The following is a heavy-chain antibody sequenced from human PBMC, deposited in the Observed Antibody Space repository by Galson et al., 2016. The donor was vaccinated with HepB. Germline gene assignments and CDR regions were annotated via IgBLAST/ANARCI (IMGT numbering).Heavy chain of an antibody. V-gene: IGHV1-46*01. CDR1: GYTFTSYY. CDR3: ARDQKRVVITTTIRPWDLVYYGMDV. D-gene: IGHD2-21*02. CDR2: INPSGGST. J-gene: IGHJ6*02. Sequence: SVKVSCKASGYTFTSYYMHWVRQAPGQGLEWMGIINPSGGSTSYAQKFQGRLTMTRDTSTSTVYMELSSLRSEDTAVYYCARDQKRVVITTTIRPWDLVYYGMDVWGQGTTVTVSS.